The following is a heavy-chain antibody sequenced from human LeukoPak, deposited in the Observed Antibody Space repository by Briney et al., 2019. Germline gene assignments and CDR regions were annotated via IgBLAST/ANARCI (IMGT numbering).Heavy chain of an antibody. CDR1: GGTFSSYG. J-gene: IGHJ4*02. V-gene: IGHV1-69*10. CDR2: IIPILGIP. CDR3: ARRWHYYDSSGYSLVYFDY. Sequence: SVKVSSKASGGTFSSYGISWVRQAPGQGLEWMGGIIPILGIPKYAQNFQGRVTITADKSTRTAYMELSSLRSEDTAVYYCARRWHYYDSSGYSLVYFDYWGQGTLVTVSS. D-gene: IGHD3-22*01.